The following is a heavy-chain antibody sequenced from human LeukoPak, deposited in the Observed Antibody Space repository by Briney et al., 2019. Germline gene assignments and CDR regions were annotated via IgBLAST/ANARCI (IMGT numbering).Heavy chain of an antibody. Sequence: ASVKVSCKASGYTFTGYYIHWLRQAPGQGLEWMGWINPNRGGTNYAQKFQGRATMTRDTSISTAYLELSSLRSDDTAVYYCARGIASSGRYPNWFDPWGQGTLVTVSS. CDR3: ARGIASSGRYPNWFDP. D-gene: IGHD6-19*01. CDR1: GYTFTGYY. V-gene: IGHV1-2*02. CDR2: INPNRGGT. J-gene: IGHJ5*02.